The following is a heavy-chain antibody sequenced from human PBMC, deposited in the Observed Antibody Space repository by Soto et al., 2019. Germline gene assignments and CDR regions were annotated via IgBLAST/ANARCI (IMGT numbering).Heavy chain of an antibody. Sequence: QITLKEAGPTLVKPTQTLTLTCSFSGFSLITSGVGVGWIRQPPGKALGWLALIYWDDDTGYSTSLRNRLTITKDTPRNQLVLTMTNMDPADTATYYCAHTIAPRIFDSWGQGTLVTVSS. V-gene: IGHV2-5*02. CDR2: IYWDDDT. CDR3: AHTIAPRIFDS. CDR1: GFSLITSGVG. J-gene: IGHJ4*02.